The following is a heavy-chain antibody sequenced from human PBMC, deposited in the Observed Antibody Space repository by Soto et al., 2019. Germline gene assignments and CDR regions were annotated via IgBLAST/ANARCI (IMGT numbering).Heavy chain of an antibody. D-gene: IGHD3-10*01. Sequence: QVQLVESGGGVVQPGRSLRLSCAASEFTFSRHGMHWVRQAPGKGLQWVGVIWPDGSNEVYADSVKGRFIISRDNSKNILYLQMNSLRAEDTAVYYCARERTFGDNKHNYMDVWGTGITVTVSS. CDR1: EFTFSRHG. J-gene: IGHJ6*03. CDR2: IWPDGSNE. V-gene: IGHV3-33*01. CDR3: ARERTFGDNKHNYMDV.